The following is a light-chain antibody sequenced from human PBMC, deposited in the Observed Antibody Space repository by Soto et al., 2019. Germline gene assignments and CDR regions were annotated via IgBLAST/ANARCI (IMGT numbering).Light chain of an antibody. V-gene: IGKV3-20*01. J-gene: IGKJ1*01. CDR1: QSVSNNY. CDR3: QQYGSSGT. CDR2: GAS. Sequence: EIVLTQSPGTLSLSPGERATLSCRASQSVSNNYLSWHQQHPGQAPRLLIYGASNRATGIPDRFSGSGSGTDFTLTISRLEPEDFAVYHCQQYGSSGTFGQGTKVDI.